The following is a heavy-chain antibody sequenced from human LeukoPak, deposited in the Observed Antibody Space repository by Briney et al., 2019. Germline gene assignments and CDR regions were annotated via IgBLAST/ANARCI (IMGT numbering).Heavy chain of an antibody. CDR1: GFTFDDYA. CDR3: AKDIHYCDSNVDY. CDR2: ISWNSGSI. Sequence: GGSLRLSCAASGFTFDDYAMHWVRQAPGKGLEWVSGISWNSGSIGYADSVKGRFTISRDNAKNSLYLQMNSLRAEDTALYYCAKDIHYCDSNVDYWGQGTLVTVSS. D-gene: IGHD3-22*01. J-gene: IGHJ4*02. V-gene: IGHV3-9*01.